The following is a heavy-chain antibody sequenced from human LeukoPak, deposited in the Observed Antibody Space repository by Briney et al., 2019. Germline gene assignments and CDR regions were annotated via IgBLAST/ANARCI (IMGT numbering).Heavy chain of an antibody. CDR2: FIYSGANT. D-gene: IGHD3-22*01. Sequence: GGSLRLSCAASGFTFSSYAMSWVRQAPGKGLEWVSTFIYSGANTYYADSVKGRFTISRDNSKNTLYLQMNSLRAEDTAVYYCAKATPDYYDSSGSQYYFDYWGQGTLVTVSS. J-gene: IGHJ4*02. V-gene: IGHV3-23*01. CDR1: GFTFSSYA. CDR3: AKATPDYYDSSGSQYYFDY.